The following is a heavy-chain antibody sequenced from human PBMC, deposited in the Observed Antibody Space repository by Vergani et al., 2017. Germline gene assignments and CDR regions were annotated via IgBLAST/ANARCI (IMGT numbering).Heavy chain of an antibody. Sequence: QVQLVQSGAEVKKPGSSVKVSCKASGGTFSSYTISWVRQAPGQGLEWMGRIIPILGIANYAQKFQGRVTITADKSTSTAYMELSSLRSEDTAVYYCARDLRRMVTISGVGYWGQGTLVTVSS. V-gene: IGHV1-69*08. CDR3: ARDLRRMVTISGVGY. J-gene: IGHJ4*02. CDR2: IIPILGIA. CDR1: GGTFSSYT. D-gene: IGHD5-24*01.